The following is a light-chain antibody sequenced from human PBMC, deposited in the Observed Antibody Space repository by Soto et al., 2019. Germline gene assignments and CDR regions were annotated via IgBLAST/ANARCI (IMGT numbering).Light chain of an antibody. CDR1: QSVSSD. CDR2: GAS. V-gene: IGKV3-15*01. CDR3: QQYNNWPPLT. Sequence: ETVMTQSPATLSVSPGERATRSCRASQSVSSDLAWYQQKPGQAPRLLIYGASTRATGIPARFSGSGSGTEFTLTISSLQSEDFAVYYCQQYNNWPPLTFGPGTKVDIK. J-gene: IGKJ3*01.